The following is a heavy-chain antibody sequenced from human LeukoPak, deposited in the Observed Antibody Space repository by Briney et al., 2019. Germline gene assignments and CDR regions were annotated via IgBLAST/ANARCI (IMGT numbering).Heavy chain of an antibody. CDR2: IYHSGST. J-gene: IGHJ4*02. V-gene: IGHV4-38-2*02. CDR1: GYSISSGYY. D-gene: IGHD3-22*01. Sequence: SETLSLTCTVSGYSISSGYYWGWIRQPPGKGLEWIGSIYHSGSTYYNPSLKSRVTISVDTSKNQFSLKLSSVTAADTAVYYCARAVGVVVPYYFDYWGQGTLVTVSS. CDR3: ARAVGVVVPYYFDY.